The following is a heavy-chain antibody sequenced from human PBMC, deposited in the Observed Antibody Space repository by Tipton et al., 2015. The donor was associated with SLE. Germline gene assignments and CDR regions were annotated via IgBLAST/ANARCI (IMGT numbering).Heavy chain of an antibody. J-gene: IGHJ3*02. D-gene: IGHD6-19*01. CDR3: ARACSGWYLDI. V-gene: IGHV3-53*04. CDR1: GFTVSSNY. CDR2: IYSGGST. Sequence: QLVQSGGGLVQPGGSLRLSCAASGFTVSSNYMSWVRQAPGKGLEWVSVIYSGGSTISADSVKGRFTISRHNSKNTMYRQVNSLRAEDTAVDYGARACSGWYLDIWGQGTRVTVSS.